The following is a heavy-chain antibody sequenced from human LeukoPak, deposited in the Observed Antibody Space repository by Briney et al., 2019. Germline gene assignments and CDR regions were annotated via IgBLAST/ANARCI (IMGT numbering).Heavy chain of an antibody. Sequence: ASVKVSCKVSGFTFTSSAVQWVRQARGQRLEWIGWIVVGSGNTNYAQKFQERVTITRDMSTSTAYMELSSLRSEDTAVYYCAAPEAYSGWELYYYYGMDVWGQGTTVTVSS. CDR2: IVVGSGNT. V-gene: IGHV1-58*01. CDR3: AAPEAYSGWELYYYYGMDV. J-gene: IGHJ6*02. CDR1: GFTFTSSA. D-gene: IGHD1-26*01.